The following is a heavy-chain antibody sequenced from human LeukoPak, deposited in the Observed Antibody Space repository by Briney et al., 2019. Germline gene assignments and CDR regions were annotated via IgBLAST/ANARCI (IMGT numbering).Heavy chain of an antibody. CDR2: IYSGGST. D-gene: IGHD3-10*01. Sequence: PGGSLRLSCAASGFTVSSNYMSWVRQAPGKGLEWVSVIYSGGSTYYADSVKGRFTISRDNAKNSLYLQMNSLRAEDTAVYYCARSRGGSGMDVWGQGTTVTVSS. V-gene: IGHV3-53*01. CDR1: GFTVSSNY. J-gene: IGHJ6*02. CDR3: ARSRGGSGMDV.